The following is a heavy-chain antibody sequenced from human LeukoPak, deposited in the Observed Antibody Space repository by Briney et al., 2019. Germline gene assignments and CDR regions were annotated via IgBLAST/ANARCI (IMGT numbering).Heavy chain of an antibody. CDR3: ARLPGYYYYYYYMDV. V-gene: IGHV3-21*01. CDR1: GSTFSNYA. Sequence: PGGSLRLSCVASGSTFSNYAMTWVRQAPGKGLEWVSGISSNSYIHYADSVKGRFTVSRDNAENSLYLQMNSLRAEDTAVYYCARLPGYYYYYYYMDVWGKGTTVTVSS. J-gene: IGHJ6*03. CDR2: ISSNSYI.